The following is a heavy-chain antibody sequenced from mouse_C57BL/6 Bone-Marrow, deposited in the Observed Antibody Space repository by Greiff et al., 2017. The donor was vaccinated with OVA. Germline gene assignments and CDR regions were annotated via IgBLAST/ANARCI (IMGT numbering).Heavy chain of an antibody. Sequence: VKLQESGAELARPGASVKLSCKASGYTFTSYGISWVKQRTGQGLEWIGEIYPRSGNPYYNEKFKGKATLTADKSSSTAYMELRSLTSEDSAVYFCARGYYYADYWGQGTTLTVSS. CDR3: ARGYYYADY. J-gene: IGHJ2*01. CDR1: GYTFTSYG. V-gene: IGHV1-81*01. CDR2: IYPRSGNP.